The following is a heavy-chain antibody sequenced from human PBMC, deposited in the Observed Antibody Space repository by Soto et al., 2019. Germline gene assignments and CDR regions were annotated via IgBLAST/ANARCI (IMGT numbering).Heavy chain of an antibody. CDR1: GFTFTSSA. D-gene: IGHD3-10*01. CDR2: IVVGSGNT. J-gene: IGHJ2*01. V-gene: IGHV1-58*01. Sequence: ASVKVSCKASGFTFTSSAVQWVRQARGQRLEWIGWIVVGSGNTNYAQKFQERVTITRDMSTSTAYMELSSLRSEDTAVYYCAARGTMGRLFDLWGRGALVTVSS. CDR3: AARGTMGRLFDL.